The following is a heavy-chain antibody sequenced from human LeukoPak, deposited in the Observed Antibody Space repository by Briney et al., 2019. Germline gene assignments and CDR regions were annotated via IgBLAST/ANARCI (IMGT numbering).Heavy chain of an antibody. CDR2: IKEDGSEK. J-gene: IGHJ4*02. CDR1: GFTFGDYL. V-gene: IGHV3-7*01. Sequence: PGGSLRLSCTASGFTFGDYLMSWFRQAPGKGLEWVANIKEDGSEKYYGDSVKGRFTISRDNAKNSLYLEMNSLRVEDTAVYYCARDSSGYQWGQGTLVTVSS. CDR3: ARDSSGYQ. D-gene: IGHD3-22*01.